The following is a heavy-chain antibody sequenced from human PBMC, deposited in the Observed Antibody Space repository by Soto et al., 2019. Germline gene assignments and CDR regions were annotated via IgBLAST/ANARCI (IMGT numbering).Heavy chain of an antibody. Sequence: SETLSLTCTVSGGSISSSSYYWGWIRQPPGKGLEWIGSIYYSGSTYYNPSLKSRVTISVDTSKNQFSLKLSSVTAADTAVYYCARLDRIRKSYSSSNWFDPWGQGTLVTVSS. CDR3: ARLDRIRKSYSSSNWFDP. CDR1: GGSISSSSYY. CDR2: IYYSGST. J-gene: IGHJ5*02. V-gene: IGHV4-39*01. D-gene: IGHD6-6*01.